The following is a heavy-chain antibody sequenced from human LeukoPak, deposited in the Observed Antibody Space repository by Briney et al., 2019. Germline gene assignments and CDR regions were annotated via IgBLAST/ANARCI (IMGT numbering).Heavy chain of an antibody. Sequence: GGSLRLSCAASGFTFRSYWMNGVRQASGKGLEWVSSISSSSCSIFYADSVRGRFTTSRDNAKNSLFLQMNSLRAEDTAVYYCARTHGTLTGTGFDYWGQGTLVTVSS. CDR1: GFTFRSYW. CDR3: ARTHGTLTGTGFDY. V-gene: IGHV3-21*01. CDR2: ISSSSCSI. D-gene: IGHD1-20*01. J-gene: IGHJ4*02.